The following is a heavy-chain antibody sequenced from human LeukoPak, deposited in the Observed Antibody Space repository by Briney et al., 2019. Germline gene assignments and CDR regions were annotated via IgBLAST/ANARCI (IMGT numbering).Heavy chain of an antibody. Sequence: GGSLRLSCVASGFTFSSYWMNWVRQAPGKGLVWVSRVNSDGSSSSYADSVKGRFTISRDNAKNTLYLQMNSLRAEDTAVYYCARQMATILDGILDYWGQGTLVTVSS. CDR3: ARQMATILDGILDY. D-gene: IGHD5-24*01. CDR2: VNSDGSSS. V-gene: IGHV3-74*01. CDR1: GFTFSSYW. J-gene: IGHJ4*02.